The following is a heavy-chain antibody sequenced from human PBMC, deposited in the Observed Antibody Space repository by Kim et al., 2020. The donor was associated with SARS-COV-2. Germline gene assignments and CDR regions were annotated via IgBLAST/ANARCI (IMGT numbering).Heavy chain of an antibody. CDR1: GYTFTGYY. V-gene: IGHV1-2*06. Sequence: ASVKVSCKASGYTFTGYYMHWVRQAPGQGLEWMVRINPNSGGTNYAQKFQGRVTMTRDTSISTAYMELSRLRSDDTAVYYCARDTDPNVDTAMVYWGQGTLVTVSS. CDR2: INPNSGGT. CDR3: ARDTDPNVDTAMVY. J-gene: IGHJ4*02. D-gene: IGHD5-18*01.